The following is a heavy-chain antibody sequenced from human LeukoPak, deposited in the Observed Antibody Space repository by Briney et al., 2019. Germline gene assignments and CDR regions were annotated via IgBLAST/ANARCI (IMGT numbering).Heavy chain of an antibody. CDR2: VYYSGIT. V-gene: IGHV4-59*01. Sequence: SETLSLTCSVSGASIIGYYYNWIRQPPGKGLEWIVYVYYSGITNFNPSLKSRVTISVDTSKNQFSLKVSSVTAADTAVYYCARVLLTSGSSTWGQGTLVTVSS. CDR3: ARVLLTSGSST. CDR1: GASIIGYY. J-gene: IGHJ5*02. D-gene: IGHD3-22*01.